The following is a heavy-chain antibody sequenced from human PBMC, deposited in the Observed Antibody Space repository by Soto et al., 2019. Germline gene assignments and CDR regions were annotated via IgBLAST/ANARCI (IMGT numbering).Heavy chain of an antibody. CDR2: IYYSGST. Sequence: SETLSLTCTVSGGSISSYYWSWIRQPPGKGLEWIGYIYYSGSTNYNPSLKSRVTISVDTSKNQFSLKLSSVTAADTAVYDCAREDPKQLVGQYAFDIWGQGTMVTVSS. J-gene: IGHJ3*02. V-gene: IGHV4-59*01. D-gene: IGHD6-13*01. CDR3: AREDPKQLVGQYAFDI. CDR1: GGSISSYY.